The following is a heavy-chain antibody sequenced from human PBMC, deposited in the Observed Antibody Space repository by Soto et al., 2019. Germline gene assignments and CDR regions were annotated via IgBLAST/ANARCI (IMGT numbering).Heavy chain of an antibody. CDR2: MNPNSGNT. J-gene: IGHJ5*02. D-gene: IGHD3-16*01. V-gene: IGHV1-8*01. CDR3: AREPVSWFDP. Sequence: QVQLVQSGAEVKKPGASVKVSCKASGYTFTSYDINWVRQATGQGLEWMGWMNPNSGNTGFAQKFQGRVTMTRNTSIRTAYMELSSLRSADTAVYSCAREPVSWFDPWGQGTLVTVSS. CDR1: GYTFTSYD.